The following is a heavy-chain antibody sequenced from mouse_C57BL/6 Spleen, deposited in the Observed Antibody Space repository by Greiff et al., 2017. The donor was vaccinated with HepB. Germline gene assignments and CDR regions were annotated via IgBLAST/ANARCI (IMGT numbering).Heavy chain of an antibody. J-gene: IGHJ1*03. V-gene: IGHV1-7*01. CDR2: INPSSGYT. CDR3: ARDYYGSRWYFDV. Sequence: VQLQQSGAELAKPGASVKLSCKASGYTFTSYWMHWVKQRPGQGLEWIGYINPSSGYTKYNQKFKDKATLTADKSSSTAYMQLSSLTYEDSAVYYCARDYYGSRWYFDVWGTGTTVTVSS. D-gene: IGHD1-1*01. CDR1: GYTFTSYW.